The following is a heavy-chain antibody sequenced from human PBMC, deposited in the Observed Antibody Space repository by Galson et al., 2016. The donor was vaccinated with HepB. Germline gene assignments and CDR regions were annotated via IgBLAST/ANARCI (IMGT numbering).Heavy chain of an antibody. CDR2: ISSSSSYI. CDR1: GFTFSSYS. Sequence: SLRLSCAASGFTFSSYSMNWVRQAPGKGLEWVSSISSSSSYIYYADSVKGRFTISRDNAKNSLYLQMNSLRAEDTAVYYCGRGDIVGAIFDYWGQGTLVTVSS. CDR3: GRGDIVGAIFDY. D-gene: IGHD1-26*01. J-gene: IGHJ4*02. V-gene: IGHV3-21*01.